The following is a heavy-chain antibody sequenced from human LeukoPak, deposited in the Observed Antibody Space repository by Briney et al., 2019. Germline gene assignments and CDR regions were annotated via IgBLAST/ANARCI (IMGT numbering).Heavy chain of an antibody. V-gene: IGHV3-30*02. CDR3: AKAPGSSSFGLSIDY. Sequence: GGSLRLSCAASGFTFSSYGMHWVRQAPGKGLEWVAVIWYGGSNKYYADSVKGRFTISRDNSKNTLYLQMNSLRAEDTAVYYCAKAPGSSSFGLSIDYWGQGTLVTVSS. D-gene: IGHD6-13*01. J-gene: IGHJ4*02. CDR2: IWYGGSNK. CDR1: GFTFSSYG.